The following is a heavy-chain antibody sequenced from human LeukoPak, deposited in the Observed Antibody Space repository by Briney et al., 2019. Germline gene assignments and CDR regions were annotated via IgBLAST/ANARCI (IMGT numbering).Heavy chain of an antibody. CDR3: ARSHYDFWSGHPFDY. CDR1: GGSISSYN. Sequence: PSETLSLTCTVPGGSISSYNWSWVRQPPGKGLEWIGYIYYSGSTNYNPSLKSRVTISVDTSKNQFSLKLSSVTAADTAVYYCARSHYDFWSGHPFDYWGQGTLVTVSS. V-gene: IGHV4-59*01. D-gene: IGHD3-3*01. CDR2: IYYSGST. J-gene: IGHJ4*02.